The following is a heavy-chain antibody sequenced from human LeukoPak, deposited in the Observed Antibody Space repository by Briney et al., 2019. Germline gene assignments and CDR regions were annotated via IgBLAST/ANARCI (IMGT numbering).Heavy chain of an antibody. CDR1: GGTFGNYG. CDR3: ARVFPPLYSGGWQQFDY. V-gene: IGHV1-69*13. Sequence: SVKVSCKASGGTFGNYGITWVRQGPGHGLEWMGEIIPIFDSTRYAQKFQDRVTITADGSTTTAYLELSSLTSDDTAVYFCARVFPPLYSGGWQQFDYWGQGTLVTVSS. CDR2: IIPIFDST. D-gene: IGHD6-19*01. J-gene: IGHJ4*02.